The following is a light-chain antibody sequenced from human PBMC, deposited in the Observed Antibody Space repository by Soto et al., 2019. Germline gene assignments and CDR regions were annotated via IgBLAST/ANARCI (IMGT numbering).Light chain of an antibody. CDR3: QHYHYWPYT. V-gene: IGKV3D-15*01. CDR2: GAS. Sequence: EIVMTQSPATLPVSPGERASLSCRASQSVSSNLAWYQQKPGQAPRLLIYGASSRATGIPDRFSGSGSGTDFTLTISSLQSEDFAVYYCQHYHYWPYTFGQGTKVDIK. CDR1: QSVSSN. J-gene: IGKJ2*01.